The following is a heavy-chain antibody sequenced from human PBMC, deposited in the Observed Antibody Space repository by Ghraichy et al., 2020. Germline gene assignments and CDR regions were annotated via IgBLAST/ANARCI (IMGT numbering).Heavy chain of an antibody. Sequence: SCTVSGGSISSSSYYWGWIRQPPGKGLEWIGSIYYSGSTYYNPSLKSRVTISVDTSKNQFSLKLSSVTAADTAVYYCARDMGGRFRERFGNNWFDPWGQGTLVTVSS. V-gene: IGHV4-39*07. D-gene: IGHD1-1*01. CDR3: ARDMGGRFRERFGNNWFDP. CDR1: GGSISSSSYY. CDR2: IYYSGST. J-gene: IGHJ5*02.